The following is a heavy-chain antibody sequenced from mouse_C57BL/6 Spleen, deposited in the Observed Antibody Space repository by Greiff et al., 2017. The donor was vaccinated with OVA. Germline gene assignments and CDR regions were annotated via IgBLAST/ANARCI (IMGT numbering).Heavy chain of an antibody. CDR2: INPNNGGT. D-gene: IGHD2-4*01. V-gene: IGHV1-22*01. J-gene: IGHJ3*01. CDR3: ARSSYDYDRARFAY. CDR1: GYTFTDYN. Sequence: EVQLQESGPELVKPGASVKMSCKASGYTFTDYNMHWVKQSHGKSLEWIGYINPNNGGTSYNQKFKGKATLTVNKSSSTAYMELRSLTSEDSAVYYCARSSYDYDRARFAYWGQGTLVTVSA.